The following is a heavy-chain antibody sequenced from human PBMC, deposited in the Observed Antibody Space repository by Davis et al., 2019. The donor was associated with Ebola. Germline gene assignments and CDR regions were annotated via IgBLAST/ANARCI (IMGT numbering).Heavy chain of an antibody. J-gene: IGHJ4*02. D-gene: IGHD1-14*01. CDR3: ARDYVY. Sequence: SETLSLTCTVSGGSISSSDYYWGWIRQTPGKGLEWIGSISYSGSTYYNPSLKSRVTISVDTSKNQFSLRLSSVTASDTAVYYCARDYVYWGQGTLVTVSS. V-gene: IGHV4-39*02. CDR2: ISYSGST. CDR1: GGSISSSDYY.